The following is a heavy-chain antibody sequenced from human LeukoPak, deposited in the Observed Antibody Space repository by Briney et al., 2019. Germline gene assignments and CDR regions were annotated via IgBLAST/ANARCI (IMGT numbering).Heavy chain of an antibody. V-gene: IGHV1-69*13. Sequence: SVKVSCKASGGTFSSYAISWVRQAPGQGLEWMGGIIPIFGTANYAQKFQGRVTITADESTGTAYMELSSLRSEDTAVYYCAGAPEEVVAAQTDWGQGTLVTVSS. J-gene: IGHJ4*02. D-gene: IGHD2-15*01. CDR3: AGAPEEVVAAQTD. CDR1: GGTFSSYA. CDR2: IIPIFGTA.